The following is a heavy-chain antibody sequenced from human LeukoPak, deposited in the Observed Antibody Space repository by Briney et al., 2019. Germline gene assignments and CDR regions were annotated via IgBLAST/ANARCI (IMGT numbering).Heavy chain of an antibody. CDR1: GYTFTSYG. CDR3: ARAGQWELHALDY. CDR2: INAGNGNT. V-gene: IGHV1-3*03. J-gene: IGHJ4*02. Sequence: ASVKVSCKASGYTFTSYGISWVRQAPGQRLEWTGWINAGNGNTKYSQEFQGRVTITRDTSASTAYMELSSLRSEDMAVYYCARAGQWELHALDYWGQGTLVTVSS. D-gene: IGHD1-26*01.